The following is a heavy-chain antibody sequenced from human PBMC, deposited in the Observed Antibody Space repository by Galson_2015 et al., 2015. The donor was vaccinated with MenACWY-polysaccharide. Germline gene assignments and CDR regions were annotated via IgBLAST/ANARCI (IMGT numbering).Heavy chain of an antibody. V-gene: IGHV3-30*03. CDR1: GFTFRNYG. CDR2: ISYDGSDK. CDR3: AAWRRTYYFDY. J-gene: IGHJ4*02. D-gene: IGHD1-1*01. Sequence: SLRLSCAASGFTFRNYGMYWVRQAPGKGLEWVTVISYDGSDKYYADSVRGRFTISRDNSKNTLYLQMNSLRAEGTAVYYCAAWRRTYYFDYWGQGTLVTVSS.